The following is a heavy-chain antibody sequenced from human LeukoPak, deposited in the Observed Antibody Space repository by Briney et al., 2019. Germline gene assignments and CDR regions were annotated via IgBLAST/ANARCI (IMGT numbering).Heavy chain of an antibody. J-gene: IGHJ4*02. CDR3: ARDIRGYNYGWFDY. CDR2: IYYSGST. Sequence: PSETLSLTCTVSGGSTNSCFWTWIRQPPGKGLEWIGYIYYSGSTKYNPSLKSRVTISLDTSKNQFSLNLSSVTAADTAVYYCARDIRGYNYGWFDYWGQGTLVTVSS. D-gene: IGHD5-18*01. CDR1: GGSTNSCF. V-gene: IGHV4-59*01.